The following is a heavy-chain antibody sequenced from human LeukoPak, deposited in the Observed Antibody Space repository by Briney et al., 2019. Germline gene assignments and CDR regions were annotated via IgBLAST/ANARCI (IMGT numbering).Heavy chain of an antibody. CDR3: AATYYYDSSAYLGGA. V-gene: IGHV4-39*01. Sequence: PSETLSLTCTVSGGSISTSSYYWGWIRQPPGKGLEWIGSIYYRGRTYYNPSLKSRVAISVDTSKNQFSLKLSSVTAADTAVDYCAATYYYDSSAYLGGAWGQGTLVTVSS. CDR1: GGSISTSSYY. J-gene: IGHJ4*02. CDR2: IYYRGRT. D-gene: IGHD3-22*01.